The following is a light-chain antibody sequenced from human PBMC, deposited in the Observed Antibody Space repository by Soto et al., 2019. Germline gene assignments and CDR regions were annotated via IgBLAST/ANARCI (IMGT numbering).Light chain of an antibody. Sequence: ETVMTQSPATLSVSPGERVTLSCRASQIVSSNLAWYQQKPGQAPRLLIYGADTRATGVPARFSGSGSGTEFTLTITSLQSEDFAVYYCQQYNDWWTFGHGTKVEIK. CDR3: QQYNDWWT. V-gene: IGKV3-15*01. CDR1: QIVSSN. J-gene: IGKJ1*01. CDR2: GAD.